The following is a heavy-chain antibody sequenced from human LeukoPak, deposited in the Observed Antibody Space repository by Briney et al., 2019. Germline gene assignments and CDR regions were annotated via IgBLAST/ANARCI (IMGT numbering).Heavy chain of an antibody. CDR3: TRDQTPYY. J-gene: IGHJ4*02. CDR2: IASETYGGTA. V-gene: IGHV3-49*04. Sequence: PGGSLRLSCAASGFTFSSYEMNWVRQAPGKGLEWVGFIASETYGGTAEYAASVKGRFTISRDDSKSIAYLQMNSLKTEDTAVYYCTRDQTPYYWGQGTLVTVSS. CDR1: GFTFSSYE.